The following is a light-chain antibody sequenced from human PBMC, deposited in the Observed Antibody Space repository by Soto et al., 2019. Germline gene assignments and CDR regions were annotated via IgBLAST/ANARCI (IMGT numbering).Light chain of an antibody. V-gene: IGLV3-21*04. CDR1: NIGSKS. Sequence: SYELTQPPSVSVAPGKTARITCGGNNIGSKSVHWYQQKPGQAPVLVIYYDSDRPSGIPERFSGSNSGNTATLTISRVEAGDEADYYCQVWDSSSDHPVVFGGGTKL. CDR2: YDS. CDR3: QVWDSSSDHPVV. J-gene: IGLJ2*01.